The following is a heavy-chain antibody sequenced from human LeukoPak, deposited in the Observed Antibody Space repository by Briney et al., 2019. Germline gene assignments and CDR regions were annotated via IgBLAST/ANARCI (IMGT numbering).Heavy chain of an antibody. Sequence: PSQTLSLTCTVSGGSISSGDYYWSWIRQPPGKGLEWIGYIYYSGSTYYNPSLKSRVTISVDMSKNQFSLKLSSVTAADTAVYYCARDSYGSGSYIGWYYGMDVWGKGTTVTVSS. CDR2: IYYSGST. V-gene: IGHV4-30-4*01. J-gene: IGHJ6*04. D-gene: IGHD3-10*01. CDR3: ARDSYGSGSYIGWYYGMDV. CDR1: GGSISSGDYY.